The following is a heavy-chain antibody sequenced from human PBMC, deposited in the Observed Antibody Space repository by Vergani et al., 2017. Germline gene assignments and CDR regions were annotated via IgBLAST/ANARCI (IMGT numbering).Heavy chain of an antibody. CDR1: GFIVSSNY. CDR2: IDSGGST. Sequence: EVQLVESGGGLIQPGGSLRLSCAASGFIVSSNYMSWVRQAPGKGLEWVSVIDSGGSTYSADSVKGRFTISRDTSKNTLYLQMNSLRAEDTAVYYCARDDFDDTAVVPYSYGMDVWGQGTTVTVSS. CDR3: ARDDFDDTAVVPYSYGMDV. D-gene: IGHD5-18*01. V-gene: IGHV3-53*01. J-gene: IGHJ6*02.